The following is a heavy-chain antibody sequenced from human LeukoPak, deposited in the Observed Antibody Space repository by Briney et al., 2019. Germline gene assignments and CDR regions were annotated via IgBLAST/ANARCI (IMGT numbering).Heavy chain of an antibody. CDR3: GTDLHYYDSMAAFDI. V-gene: IGHV1-18*01. Sequence: PSGRVCCKAAGYSVTIYGVGGVRQAHAQGLEGMGWISVYNGNTNYAQTLHGRVTMTTDKYTRTAYMDMRSMRSDDTAVSYYGTDLHYYDSMAAFDIWGQGTMVTVSS. J-gene: IGHJ3*02. D-gene: IGHD3-22*01. CDR1: GYSVTIYG. CDR2: ISVYNGNT.